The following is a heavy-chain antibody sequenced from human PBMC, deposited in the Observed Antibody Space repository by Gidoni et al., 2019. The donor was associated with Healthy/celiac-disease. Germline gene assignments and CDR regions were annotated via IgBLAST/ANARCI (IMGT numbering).Heavy chain of an antibody. CDR3: AKFPGSGSFLSYYYGMDV. J-gene: IGHJ6*02. D-gene: IGHD3-10*01. CDR1: GFTFSSYA. V-gene: IGHV3-23*01. Sequence: EVQLLESGGGLVQPGGSLRLSCAASGFTFSSYAMSWVRQAPGKGLEWVSAISGSGGSTYYADSVKGRFTISRDNSKNTLYLQMNSLRAKDTAVYYCAKFPGSGSFLSYYYGMDVWGQGTTVTVSS. CDR2: ISGSGGST.